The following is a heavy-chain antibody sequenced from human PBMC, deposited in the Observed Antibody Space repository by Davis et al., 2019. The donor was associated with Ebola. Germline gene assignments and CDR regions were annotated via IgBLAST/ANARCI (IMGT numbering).Heavy chain of an antibody. CDR3: ARGDDYGDYGAPAIDY. J-gene: IGHJ4*02. CDR1: GFTFSTYA. D-gene: IGHD4-17*01. Sequence: GESLKISCTGSGFTFSTYAMSWVRQAPGKGLEWVANIKQDGSEKYYVDSVKGRFTISRDNAKNSLYLQMNSLRAEDTAVYYCARGDDYGDYGAPAIDYWGQGTLVTVSS. V-gene: IGHV3-7*01. CDR2: IKQDGSEK.